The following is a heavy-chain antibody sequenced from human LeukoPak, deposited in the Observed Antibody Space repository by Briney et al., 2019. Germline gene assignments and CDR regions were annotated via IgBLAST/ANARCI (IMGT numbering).Heavy chain of an antibody. V-gene: IGHV4-4*07. CDR2: IYPGESIYASENT. Sequence: PSETLSLTCSVSGVSISAYYWSWIRQPAGKGLEWIGRIYPGESIYASENTNYNPSLKSRVSMSGDTSRNQVSLKLRSVTAADTAVYYCARDPTTVTTIFDSWGQGTLVTVSS. D-gene: IGHD4-17*01. J-gene: IGHJ4*02. CDR1: GVSISAYY. CDR3: ARDPTTVTTIFDS.